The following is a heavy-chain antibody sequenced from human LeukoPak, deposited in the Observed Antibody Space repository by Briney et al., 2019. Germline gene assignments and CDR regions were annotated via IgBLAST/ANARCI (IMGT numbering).Heavy chain of an antibody. CDR1: GGSISSYY. V-gene: IGHV4-59*01. Sequence: SETLSLTCTVSGGSISSYYWSWIRQPPGKGLEWIGHIYYSGSTNYNPSLKSRVTISVDTSKNQFSLKLSSVTAADTAVYYCARDSGIAAAIDYWGQGTLVTVSS. CDR2: IYYSGST. CDR3: ARDSGIAAAIDY. D-gene: IGHD6-13*01. J-gene: IGHJ4*02.